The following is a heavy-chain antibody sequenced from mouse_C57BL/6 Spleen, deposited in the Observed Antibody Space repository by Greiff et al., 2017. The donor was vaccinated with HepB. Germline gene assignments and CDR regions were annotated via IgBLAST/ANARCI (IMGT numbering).Heavy chain of an antibody. CDR2: ISYDGSN. V-gene: IGHV3-6*01. J-gene: IGHJ1*03. D-gene: IGHD2-3*01. CDR1: GYSITSGYY. Sequence: DVQLQESGPGLVKPSQSPSLTCSVTGYSITSGYYWNWIRQFPGNKLEWMGYISYDGSNNYNPSLKTRIAITRDTYKNQFFLKLNSVTTEDTATYYCARVSDGYHTRYWYVDVWCTGTTVTVSS. CDR3: ARVSDGYHTRYWYVDV.